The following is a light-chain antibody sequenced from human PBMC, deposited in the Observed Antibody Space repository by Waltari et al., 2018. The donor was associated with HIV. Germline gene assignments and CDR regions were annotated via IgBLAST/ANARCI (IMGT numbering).Light chain of an antibody. J-gene: IGLJ3*02. CDR1: SSDVGGYNY. Sequence: QSALTQPRSVSGSPGQSVTISCTGTSSDVGGYNYVSWYQQNPGKAPKFIIYDVTKRSSGVSNRFSGYKSGNTASLTISGLQAEDEADYYCTTGDSSVTAWVFGGGTKLTVL. V-gene: IGLV2-11*01. CDR2: DVT. CDR3: TTGDSSVTAWV.